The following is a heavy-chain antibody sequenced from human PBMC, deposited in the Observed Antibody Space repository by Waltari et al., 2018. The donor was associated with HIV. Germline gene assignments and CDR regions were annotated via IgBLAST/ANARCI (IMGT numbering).Heavy chain of an antibody. J-gene: IGHJ6*02. CDR2: IYSGGST. CDR1: GFTVSSNY. Sequence: EVQLVETGGGLIQPGGSLRLSCAASGFTVSSNYMSWVRQAPGKGREWGSVIYSGGSTYYADSVKGRFTISRDNAKNTLYLQMNSLRAEDTAVYYCARNTYGSGSDLDYYGMDVWGQGTTVTVSS. V-gene: IGHV3-53*02. CDR3: ARNTYGSGSDLDYYGMDV. D-gene: IGHD3-10*01.